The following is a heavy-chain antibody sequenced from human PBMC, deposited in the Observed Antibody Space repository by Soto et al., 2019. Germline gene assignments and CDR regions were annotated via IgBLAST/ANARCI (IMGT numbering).Heavy chain of an antibody. V-gene: IGHV3-74*01. CDR2: INSDGSTR. CDR1: GFTFSNYW. J-gene: IGHJ3*02. Sequence: GGSLRLSCAASGFTFSNYWMHWVRQAPGKGLVWVSHINSDGSTRSYADSVKGRFTISRDDTKNTLYLQMNSLRAEDTAVYYCARGILGAPRSTFDIWGQGAMVTVSS. CDR3: ARGILGAPRSTFDI. D-gene: IGHD1-26*01.